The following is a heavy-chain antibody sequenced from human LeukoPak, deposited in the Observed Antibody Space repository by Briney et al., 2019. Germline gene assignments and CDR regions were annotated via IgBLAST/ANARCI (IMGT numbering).Heavy chain of an antibody. D-gene: IGHD3-10*01. CDR1: GFTFSSYA. Sequence: PGGSLRLSCAASGFTFSSYAMSWVRQAPGKGLEWVSAICGRGGSTYYADSVKGRFTISRDNSKNTLHLQMNSLRAEDTAVYYCAKGHLYYGSGSADYWGQGTLVTVSS. J-gene: IGHJ4*02. CDR3: AKGHLYYGSGSADY. V-gene: IGHV3-23*01. CDR2: ICGRGGST.